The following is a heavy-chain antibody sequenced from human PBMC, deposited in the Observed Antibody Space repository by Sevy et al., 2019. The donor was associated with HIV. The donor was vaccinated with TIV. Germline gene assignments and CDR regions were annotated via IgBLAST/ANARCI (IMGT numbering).Heavy chain of an antibody. Sequence: SETLSLTCSVYGGSLSGYYWSWIRQSPGRGLEWIGEVHRSGSTNYNPSFKSRVTMSVDTSKNQFSLNLSSVTAADAAVHYCARIQQVVNYYNYYGLDVWGQGTTVTVSS. J-gene: IGHJ6*02. CDR1: GGSLSGYY. CDR3: ARIQQVVNYYNYYGLDV. V-gene: IGHV4-34*01. CDR2: VHRSGST. D-gene: IGHD6-13*01.